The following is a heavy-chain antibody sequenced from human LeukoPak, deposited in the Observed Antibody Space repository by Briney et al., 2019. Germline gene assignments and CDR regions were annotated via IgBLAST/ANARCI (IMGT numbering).Heavy chain of an antibody. CDR2: IYSGGST. CDR1: GFTVSSNY. CDR3: AKDSPPEYYFDY. J-gene: IGHJ4*02. Sequence: GGSLRLSYAASGFTVSSNYMSWVRQAPGKGLEWVSVIYSGGSTYYADSVKGRFTISRDNSKNTLYLQMNSLRAEDTAVYYCAKDSPPEYYFDYWGQGTLVTVSS. V-gene: IGHV3-53*01.